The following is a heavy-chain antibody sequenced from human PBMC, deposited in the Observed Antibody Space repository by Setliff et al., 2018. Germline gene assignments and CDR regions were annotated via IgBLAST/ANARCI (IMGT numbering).Heavy chain of an antibody. Sequence: PSETLSLTCTVSGVSIRSYYWSWIRQPPGKGLECIGSIYHSGSTFYNPSLKSRVTISLDTSKNQFSLKLRSVTAADTAVYYCARQGFGATYMPFDYWDHGTLVTVSS. CDR3: ARQGFGATYMPFDY. J-gene: IGHJ4*01. CDR2: IYHSGST. V-gene: IGHV4-38-2*02. CDR1: GVSIRSYY. D-gene: IGHD1-26*01.